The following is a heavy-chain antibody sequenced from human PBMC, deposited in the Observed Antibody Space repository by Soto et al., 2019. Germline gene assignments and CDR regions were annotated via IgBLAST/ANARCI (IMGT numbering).Heavy chain of an antibody. D-gene: IGHD3-10*02. CDR2: IFYSGST. CDR1: GGSISSYY. CDR3: ASMIGDPVLSFDS. V-gene: IGHV4-59*01. Sequence: QVQLQESGPGLVKPSETLSLTCTVCGGSISSYYWSWIRQPPGKGLEWIGFIFYSGSTSYNPSLKSRVTISIDTSEYQFSLKLNSVTAADTAVYYCASMIGDPVLSFDSWGQGTLVAVSS. J-gene: IGHJ5*01.